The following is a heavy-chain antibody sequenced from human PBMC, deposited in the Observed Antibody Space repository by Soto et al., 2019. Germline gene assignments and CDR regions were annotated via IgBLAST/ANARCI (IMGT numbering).Heavy chain of an antibody. CDR3: AKGRGGSGSLTPRVDF. CDR2: MSGGGDTT. Sequence: EVQLLESGGGLVQPGGSLRLSCAASGFTFNNYAMTWVRQAPGQGLEWVSAMSGGGDTTSYADSVKGRFTGSRDGSKNTLYLQMSSLRAEDTALYYCAKGRGGSGSLTPRVDFWGQGTLVTVSS. D-gene: IGHD3-10*01. CDR1: GFTFNNYA. V-gene: IGHV3-23*01. J-gene: IGHJ4*02.